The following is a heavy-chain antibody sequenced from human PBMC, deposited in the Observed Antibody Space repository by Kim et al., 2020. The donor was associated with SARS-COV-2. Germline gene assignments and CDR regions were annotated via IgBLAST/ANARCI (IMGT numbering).Heavy chain of an antibody. CDR3: ARGAYYGMDV. CDR2: ST. V-gene: IGHV3-74*01. J-gene: IGHJ6*02. Sequence: STDSADSVNGRLTISRDHAKNTLYLQMNSLRAEDTAVYYCARGAYYGMDVWGQGTTVTVSS.